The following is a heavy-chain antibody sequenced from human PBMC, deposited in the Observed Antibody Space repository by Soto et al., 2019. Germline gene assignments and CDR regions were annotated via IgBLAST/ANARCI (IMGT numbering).Heavy chain of an antibody. CDR2: INPNSGGT. V-gene: IGHV1-2*04. J-gene: IGHJ5*02. Sequence: ASVKVSCKASGYTFTGNYMHWVRQAPGQGLEWMGWINPNSGGTNYAQKFQGWVTMTRDTSISTAYMELSRLRSDDTAVYYCARVGKTAAGNWFDPWGQGTLVTVSS. CDR1: GYTFTGNY. CDR3: ARVGKTAAGNWFDP. D-gene: IGHD6-13*01.